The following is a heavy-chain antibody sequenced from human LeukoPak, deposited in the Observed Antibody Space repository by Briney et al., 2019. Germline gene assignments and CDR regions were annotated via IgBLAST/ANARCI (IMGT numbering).Heavy chain of an antibody. CDR1: GDSISSSSSY. CDR3: ARYTDYGWFDP. D-gene: IGHD4-17*01. Sequence: PSETLSLTCTVSGDSISSSSSYWGWIRQPPGKGLEWIGSIYYSGSTYYNPSLKSRVTISVDKSKNQFSLKLSSVTAADTAVYYCARYTDYGWFDPWGQGTLVTVSS. V-gene: IGHV4-39*07. CDR2: IYYSGST. J-gene: IGHJ5*02.